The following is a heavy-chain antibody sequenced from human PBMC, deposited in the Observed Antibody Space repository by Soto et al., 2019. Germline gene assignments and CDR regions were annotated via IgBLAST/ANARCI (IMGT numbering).Heavy chain of an antibody. V-gene: IGHV3-23*01. CDR2: ISGSGGST. CDR1: GFTFSSYA. D-gene: IGHD6-19*01. CDR3: AKVRAGYSSGGWFDP. J-gene: IGHJ5*02. Sequence: EVQLLESGGGLVQPGGSLRLSCAASGFTFSSYAMSWVRQAPGKGLEWVSAISGSGGSTYYADSVKDRFTISRDNSKNKLYLQMNSLRAEDTAVYYCAKVRAGYSSGGWFDPWGQGTLVTVSS.